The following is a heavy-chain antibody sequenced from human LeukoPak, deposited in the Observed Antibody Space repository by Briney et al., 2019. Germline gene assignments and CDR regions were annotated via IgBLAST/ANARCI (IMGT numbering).Heavy chain of an antibody. V-gene: IGHV4-59*08. J-gene: IGHJ4*02. D-gene: IGHD6-13*01. CDR2: IYYSGST. CDR1: GGSISSYY. Sequence: SETLSLTCTVSGGSISSYYWSWIRQPPGKGLEWIGYIYYSGSTNYNPSLKSRVTISVDTSKNQFSLKLSSVTAADTAVYYCASAGYSSSWLRRGGYYFDYWGQGTLVTVSS. CDR3: ASAGYSSSWLRRGGYYFDY.